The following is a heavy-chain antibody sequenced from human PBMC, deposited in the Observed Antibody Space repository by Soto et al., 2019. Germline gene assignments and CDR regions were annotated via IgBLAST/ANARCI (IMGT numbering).Heavy chain of an antibody. CDR3: TTLGFEP. J-gene: IGHJ5*02. CDR2: AKSKSNGGTT. CDR1: GSTVCNAW. V-gene: IGHV3-15*01. Sequence: GGSLRLSCAASGSTVCNAWMSWVRQARGQGLERVGRAKSKSNGGTTDDASSVKGRFTISRDDSKSTQYLQMNSLKTEDTAGYYCTTLGFEPWGHGTLVTVAS.